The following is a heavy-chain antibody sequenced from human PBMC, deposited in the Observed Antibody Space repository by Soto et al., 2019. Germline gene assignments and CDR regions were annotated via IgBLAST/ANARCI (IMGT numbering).Heavy chain of an antibody. CDR1: SVSVYSGCFH. V-gene: IGHV4-39*01. Sequence: SETLSLTCTVCSVSVYSGCFHWGWIPQPPKQGLEWSRSINFSGRTYYNPSLKSRVTISVDASKNQFSLSLTSVTAADTALYYCARRHAPRYSSGNNYFDFWGQGTLVTVSS. CDR3: ARRHAPRYSSGNNYFDF. D-gene: IGHD2-8*02. J-gene: IGHJ4*02. CDR2: INFSGRT.